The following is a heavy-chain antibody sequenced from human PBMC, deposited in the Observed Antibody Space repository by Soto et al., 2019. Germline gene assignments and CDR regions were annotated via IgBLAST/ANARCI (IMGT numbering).Heavy chain of an antibody. D-gene: IGHD3-10*01. CDR1: GGSISGGGFS. V-gene: IGHV4-30-2*01. CDR2: ILHTGGT. J-gene: IGHJ4*02. CDR3: ARLQFGEGFDY. Sequence: PSETLSLTCAVSGGSISGGGFSWSWIRQPTGKGLEWIGYILHTGGTQYNPSLKSRVSMSVDKSKTQFSLHMTSVTAADAAEYYCARLQFGEGFDYWGQGAMVTVSS.